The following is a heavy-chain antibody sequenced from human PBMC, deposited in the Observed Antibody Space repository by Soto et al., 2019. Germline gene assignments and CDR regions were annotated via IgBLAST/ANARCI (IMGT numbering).Heavy chain of an antibody. CDR3: AKSSGARYFYDMDV. CDR2: ISETGKTI. Sequence: GGSLRLSCAASGFTFSKYSMNWVRQAPGKGLEWVSYISETGKTIYYADSVKGRFTISRDNAWNALYLQMKSLRDEDTAVYYCAKSSGARYFYDMDVWGRGTTVTVSS. V-gene: IGHV3-48*02. D-gene: IGHD2-15*01. J-gene: IGHJ6*02. CDR1: GFTFSKYS.